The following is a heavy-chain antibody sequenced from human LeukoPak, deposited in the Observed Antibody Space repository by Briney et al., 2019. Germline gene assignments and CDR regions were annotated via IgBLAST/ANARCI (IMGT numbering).Heavy chain of an antibody. CDR3: ARSYEGSGFSD. CDR1: GFIFSNYI. CDR2: ITNSSRYT. J-gene: IGHJ4*02. D-gene: IGHD3-3*01. V-gene: IGHV3-21*01. Sequence: GGSLRLSCAASGFIFSNYIMNWVRQAPGKGLEWVSSITNSSRYTYYADSVKGRFTISRDNAKNSLYLQMNSLRAEDTAVYYCARSYEGSGFSDWGQGTLVTVSS.